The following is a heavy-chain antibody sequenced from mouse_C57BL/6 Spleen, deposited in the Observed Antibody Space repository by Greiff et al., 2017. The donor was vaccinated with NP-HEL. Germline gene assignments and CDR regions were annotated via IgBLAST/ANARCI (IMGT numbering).Heavy chain of an antibody. CDR2: IDPSDSYT. CDR3: AREMDDPPFAY. J-gene: IGHJ3*01. V-gene: IGHV1-59*01. CDR1: FYTFTSYC. D-gene: IGHD2-3*01. Sequence: QVHLPPPCSSLFIPFTSFNFSFNSSFYTFTSYCIHWVNHRPGQGLEWIGVIDPSDSYTNYNQKFKGKATLTVDTSSSTAYMQLSSLTSEDSAVYYCAREMDDPPFAYWGQGTLVTVSA.